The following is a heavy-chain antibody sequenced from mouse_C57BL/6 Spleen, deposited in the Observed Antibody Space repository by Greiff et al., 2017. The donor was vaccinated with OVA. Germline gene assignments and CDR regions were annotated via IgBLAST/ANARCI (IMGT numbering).Heavy chain of an antibody. CDR2: ISGGGGNT. CDR3: ARHSYYDAMDY. J-gene: IGHJ4*01. V-gene: IGHV5-9*01. D-gene: IGHD2-12*01. CDR1: GFTFSSYT. Sequence: EVKVVESGGGLVKPGGSLKLSCAASGFTFSSYTMSWVRQTPEKRLEWVATISGGGGNTYYPDSVKGRFTISRDNAKNTLYLQMSSLRSEDTALYYCARHSYYDAMDYWGQGTSVTVSS.